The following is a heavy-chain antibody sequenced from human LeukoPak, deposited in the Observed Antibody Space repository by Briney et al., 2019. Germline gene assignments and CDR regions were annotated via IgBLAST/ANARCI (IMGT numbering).Heavy chain of an antibody. CDR3: ARITFVVEGYGMDV. D-gene: IGHD2-21*01. V-gene: IGHV4-59*08. CDR1: GGSISSYY. Sequence: PSETLSLTCTVSGGSISSYYWSWIRQPPGEGLEWIGYIHYRGGITSYNPSLKSPLTISVATSKNQSSLSLSSVTAADTAVYYCARITFVVEGYGMDVWGQGTTVTVSS. J-gene: IGHJ6*02. CDR2: IHYRGGIT.